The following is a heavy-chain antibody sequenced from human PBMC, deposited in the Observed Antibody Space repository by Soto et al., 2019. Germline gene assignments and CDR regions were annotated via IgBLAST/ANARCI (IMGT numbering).Heavy chain of an antibody. CDR1: GFTFRSYA. D-gene: IGHD2-15*01. Sequence: EVQLLESGGGLVEPGGSLRLSCAASGFTFRSYAMTLVRQAPGKGLECVSYTVGGGVSTYYADYVKGRFTSSRDDSKNTLYLQINTMSAEDTALYYCAKIVGGGSHHDAFDIWGQGTMVTVSS. V-gene: IGHV3-23*01. CDR3: AKIVGGGSHHDAFDI. J-gene: IGHJ3*02. CDR2: TVGGGVST.